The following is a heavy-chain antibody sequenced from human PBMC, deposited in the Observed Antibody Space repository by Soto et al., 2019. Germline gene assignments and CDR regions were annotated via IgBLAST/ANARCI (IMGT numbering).Heavy chain of an antibody. CDR1: GGSISSSSYY. J-gene: IGHJ5*02. Sequence: PSETLSLTCTVSGGSISSSSYYWGWIRQPPGKGLEWIGSIYYSGSTYYNPSLKSRVTISVDTSKNQFSLKLSSVTAADTAVYYCARLELILITMVRDNWFDPWGQGTLVTVSS. V-gene: IGHV4-39*01. D-gene: IGHD3-10*01. CDR2: IYYSGST. CDR3: ARLELILITMVRDNWFDP.